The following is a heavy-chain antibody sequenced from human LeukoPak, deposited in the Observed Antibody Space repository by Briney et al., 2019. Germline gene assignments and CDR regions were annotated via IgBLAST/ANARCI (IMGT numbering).Heavy chain of an antibody. V-gene: IGHV4-4*07. D-gene: IGHD1-26*01. Sequence: PSETLSLTCTVSGGSISSYYWSWIRQPPGKGLEWIGRIYTTGSTNYNPSLKSRVTISVDTSKNQFSLKLSSVTAADTAVYYCARFIVGTTTGHDIFDIWGQGTMVTVSS. CDR1: GGSISSYY. CDR2: IYTTGST. CDR3: ARFIVGTTTGHDIFDI. J-gene: IGHJ3*02.